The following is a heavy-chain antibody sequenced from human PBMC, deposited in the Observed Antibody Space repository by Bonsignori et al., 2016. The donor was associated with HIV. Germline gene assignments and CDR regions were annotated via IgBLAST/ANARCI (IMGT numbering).Heavy chain of an antibody. CDR3: VREFGDWNRGWNYYHCLDV. D-gene: IGHD2-21*02. Sequence: QVQLQESGPGLVKPSETLSLTCSVSGYSISSAYLWGWIRQSPEKGLEWMGSIAHNGRTYEIPALRSRVTISMDVSKNQFFLRLTSVTAADTALYYCVREFGDWNRGWNYYHCLDVWGQGTAITVSS. V-gene: IGHV4-38-2*02. J-gene: IGHJ6*02. CDR1: GYSISSAYL. CDR2: IAHNGRT.